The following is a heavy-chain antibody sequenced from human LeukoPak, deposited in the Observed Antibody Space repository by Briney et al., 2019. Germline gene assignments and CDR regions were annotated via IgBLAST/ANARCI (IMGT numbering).Heavy chain of an antibody. CDR1: GGSISGSSYF. CDR2: IYYSGST. J-gene: IGHJ5*02. D-gene: IGHD3-22*01. Sequence: PSETLSLTCTVSGGSISGSSYFWGWIRQPPGKGLEWIGYIYYSGSTYYNPSLKSRVTISVDTSKNQFSLKLSSVTAADTAVYYCARDRIEGRDSSGYYYGWFDPWGQGTLVTVSS. CDR3: ARDRIEGRDSSGYYYGWFDP. V-gene: IGHV4-30-4*08.